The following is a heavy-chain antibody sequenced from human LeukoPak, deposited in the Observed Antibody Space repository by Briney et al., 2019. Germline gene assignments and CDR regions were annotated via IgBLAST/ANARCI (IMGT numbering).Heavy chain of an antibody. Sequence: GGSLRLSCAASGFTFSIHWMNWVRQAPGKGLEWVANIKQDGSEKYYVDSVKGRFTISRDNAKNSLYLQMNSLRAEDTAVYYCARDPDMVRGVNFDYWGRGTLVTVSS. V-gene: IGHV3-7*03. CDR1: GFTFSIHW. J-gene: IGHJ4*02. D-gene: IGHD3-10*01. CDR2: IKQDGSEK. CDR3: ARDPDMVRGVNFDY.